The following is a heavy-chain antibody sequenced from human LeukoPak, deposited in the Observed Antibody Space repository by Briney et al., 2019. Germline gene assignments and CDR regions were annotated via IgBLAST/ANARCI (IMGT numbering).Heavy chain of an antibody. D-gene: IGHD6-13*01. CDR3: ARDHLPAAAPGYYMDV. CDR2: IYHSVST. CDR1: GGSISSHF. Sequence: TSETLSLTCTVSGGSISSHFWSWIRQPPGKGLEWIGYIYHSVSTNYNPSLKSRVTMSVDTPKNQFSLKLSSVTAADTAVYYCARDHLPAAAPGYYMDVWGKGTTVTVSS. V-gene: IGHV4-59*11. J-gene: IGHJ6*03.